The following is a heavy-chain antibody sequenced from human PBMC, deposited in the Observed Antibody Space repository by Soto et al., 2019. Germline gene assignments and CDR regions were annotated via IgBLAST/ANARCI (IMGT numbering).Heavy chain of an antibody. V-gene: IGHV3-30*18. CDR3: AKDRGYEEAFFDY. CDR1: GFTFSSYG. CDR2: ISYDGSNK. D-gene: IGHD5-12*01. J-gene: IGHJ4*02. Sequence: GGSLRLSCAASGFTFSSYGMHWVRQAPGKGLEWVAVISYDGSNKYYADSVKGRFTISRDNSKNTLYLQMNSLRAEDTAVYYCAKDRGYEEAFFDYWGQGTLVTVSS.